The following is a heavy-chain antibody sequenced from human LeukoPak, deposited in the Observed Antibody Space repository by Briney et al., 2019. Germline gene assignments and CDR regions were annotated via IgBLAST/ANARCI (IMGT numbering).Heavy chain of an antibody. D-gene: IGHD3-22*01. CDR1: GFTFSNYA. V-gene: IGHV3-30-3*01. CDR3: AREFNSGYYYDY. J-gene: IGHJ4*01. CDR2: ILYDGSNK. Sequence: GRSLRLSCAASGFTFSNYAMHWVRQAPGKGLEWVAVILYDGSNKYYADSVKGRFTISRDNSKNTLYLQMNSLRPEDTAAFYCAREFNSGYYYDYWGHGTLVTVSS.